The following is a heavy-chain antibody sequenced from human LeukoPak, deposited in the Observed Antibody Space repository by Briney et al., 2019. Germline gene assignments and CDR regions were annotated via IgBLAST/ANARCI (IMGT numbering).Heavy chain of an antibody. CDR3: ARAFSGYDWAY. Sequence: SETLSLTCTVSGGSIRSYYWSWIRQPPGKGLEWIGYIYYSGSTNYNPSLKSRVTISVDTSKNQFSLKLSSVTAADTAVYYCARAFSGYDWAYWGQGTLVTVSS. D-gene: IGHD5-12*01. CDR1: GGSIRSYY. J-gene: IGHJ4*02. V-gene: IGHV4-59*08. CDR2: IYYSGST.